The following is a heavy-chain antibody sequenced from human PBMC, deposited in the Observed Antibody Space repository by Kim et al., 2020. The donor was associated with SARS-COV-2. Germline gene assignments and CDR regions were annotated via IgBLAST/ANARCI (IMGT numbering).Heavy chain of an antibody. D-gene: IGHD1-7*01. CDR1: GGSVSSGDHY. Sequence: SETLSLTCTVSGGSVSSGDHYWTWIRQHSGRGLEWIGYIFYSGSIFYNPSLKSRITLSLDTSKNQFSLKLTSMTAADTAVYFCARGPSRLNLNYGAVDLDSWGRGTLVTVSS. CDR3: ARGPSRLNLNYGAVDLDS. V-gene: IGHV4-31*03. J-gene: IGHJ4*02. CDR2: IFYSGSI.